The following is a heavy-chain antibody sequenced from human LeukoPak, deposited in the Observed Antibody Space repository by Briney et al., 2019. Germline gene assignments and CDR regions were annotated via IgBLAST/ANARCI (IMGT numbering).Heavy chain of an antibody. D-gene: IGHD1-14*01. CDR1: GFTVITND. CDR2: LYSDGNT. Sequence: GGSLRPSCAASGFTVITNDMTWGRQAPGKGPEWVSVLYSDGNTKYADSVQGRFTISRDNSKNTLYLEMNSLSPDDTAVYYCARGVEPLAANTLAYWGQGTLVTVSS. J-gene: IGHJ4*02. CDR3: ARGVEPLAANTLAY. V-gene: IGHV3-53*01.